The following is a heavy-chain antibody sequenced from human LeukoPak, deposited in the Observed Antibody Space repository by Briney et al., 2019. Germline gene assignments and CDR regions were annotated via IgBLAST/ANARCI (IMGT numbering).Heavy chain of an antibody. V-gene: IGHV3-23*01. D-gene: IGHD2-2*01. CDR1: GFTFSSYA. CDR2: ISGSGGST. J-gene: IGHJ3*02. CDR3: AKDLGLGYCSSTSCFGNAFDI. Sequence: GGSLRLSCAASGFTFSSYAMSWVRQAPGKGLEWVSAISGSGGSTYYADSVKGRFTISRDNSKNTLYLQMNSLRAEDTAVYYSAKDLGLGYCSSTSCFGNAFDIWGQGTMVTVSS.